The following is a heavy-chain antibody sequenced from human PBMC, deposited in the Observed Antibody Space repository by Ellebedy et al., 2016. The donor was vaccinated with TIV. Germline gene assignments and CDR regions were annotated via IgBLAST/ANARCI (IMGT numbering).Heavy chain of an antibody. D-gene: IGHD6-19*01. V-gene: IGHV4-31*03. J-gene: IGHJ4*02. Sequence: MPSETLSLTCTVSGGSISSGGNYWTWIRQHPGKGLERIGFIYYSGSTYNNPSLSSRVTMSVDTSKNHFSLNLTSVTAADTAMYYCARGSGWYDPFDLWGQGTLVTVSS. CDR1: GGSISSGGNY. CDR2: IYYSGST. CDR3: ARGSGWYDPFDL.